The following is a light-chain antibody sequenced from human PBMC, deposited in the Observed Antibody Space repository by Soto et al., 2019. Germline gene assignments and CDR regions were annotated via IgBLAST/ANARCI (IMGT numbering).Light chain of an antibody. CDR1: SSNIGSTT. CDR3: SAWDDSLNGYV. J-gene: IGLJ1*01. V-gene: IGLV1-44*01. Sequence: QSVLTQPPSASGTPGQRVTISCSGSSSNIGSTTVNWYQQLPGTAPKLLISNNNRRPSGVPDRFSGSKSGTSASLAISGLQAEDEACYYCSAWDDSLNGYVFGIGTKLTVL. CDR2: NNN.